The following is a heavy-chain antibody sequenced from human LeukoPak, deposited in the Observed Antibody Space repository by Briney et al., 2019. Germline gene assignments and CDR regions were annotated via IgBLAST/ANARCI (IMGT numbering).Heavy chain of an antibody. J-gene: IGHJ4*02. CDR2: IIPIFGTA. Sequence: SVKVSCKASGGTFSSYAISWVRQAPGQGLERMGGIIPIFGTANYAQKFQGRVTITTDESTSTAYMELSSLRSEDTAVYYCARDMGYCSSTSCPAWDYWGQGTLVTVSS. V-gene: IGHV1-69*05. CDR1: GGTFSSYA. CDR3: ARDMGYCSSTSCPAWDY. D-gene: IGHD2-2*01.